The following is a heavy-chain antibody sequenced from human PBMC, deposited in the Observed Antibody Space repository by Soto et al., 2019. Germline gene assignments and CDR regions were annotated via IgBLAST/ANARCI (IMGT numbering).Heavy chain of an antibody. Sequence: GGSLRLSCAASGFTFSSYGMHWVRQAPGKGLEWVAVISYDGSNKYYADSVKGRFTISRDNSKNTLYLQMNSLRAEDTAVYYCAKDIFGSTSSYDAGPVREWRNYYYYGMDVWGQGTTVTVSS. D-gene: IGHD2-2*01. CDR1: GFTFSSYG. CDR3: AKDIFGSTSSYDAGPVREWRNYYYYGMDV. CDR2: ISYDGSNK. J-gene: IGHJ6*02. V-gene: IGHV3-30*18.